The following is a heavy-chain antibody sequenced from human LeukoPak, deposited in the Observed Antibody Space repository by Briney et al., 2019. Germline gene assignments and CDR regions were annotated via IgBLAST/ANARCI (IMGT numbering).Heavy chain of an antibody. D-gene: IGHD3-3*01. CDR1: GGTFSSYT. CDR2: IIPILGIA. V-gene: IGHV1-69*04. J-gene: IGHJ3*02. CDR3: ARDHGTDYDFWSGYFSHAFDI. Sequence: ASVKVSCKASGGTFSSYTISWVRQAPGQGLEWMGRIIPILGIANYARKFQGRVTITADKSTSTAYMELSSLRSEDTAVYYCARDHGTDYDFWSGYFSHAFDIWGQGTMVTVSS.